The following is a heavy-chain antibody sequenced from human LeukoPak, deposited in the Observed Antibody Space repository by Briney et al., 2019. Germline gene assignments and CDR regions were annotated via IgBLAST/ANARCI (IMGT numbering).Heavy chain of an antibody. CDR1: GFTFSSYA. J-gene: IGHJ4*02. CDR2: ISYDGSNK. CDR3: AREGGSSSWYKDYFDY. D-gene: IGHD6-13*01. Sequence: PGGSLRLSCAASGFTFSSYAMHWVRQAPGKGLEWVAVISYDGSNKYYADSVKGRFTISRDNSKNTLYLQVNSLRAEDTAVYYCAREGGSSSWYKDYFDYWGQGTLVTVSS. V-gene: IGHV3-30*04.